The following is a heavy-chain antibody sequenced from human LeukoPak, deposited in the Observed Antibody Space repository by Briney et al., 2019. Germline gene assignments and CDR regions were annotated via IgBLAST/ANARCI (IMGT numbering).Heavy chain of an antibody. CDR3: ARDSGSYGTPFLIFYFDY. D-gene: IGHD1-26*01. J-gene: IGHJ4*02. V-gene: IGHV3-33*01. Sequence: GGSLRLSCAASGFTFSSYGMHWVRQAPGKGLEWVAVIWYDGSNKYYADSVKGRFTISRDNSKNTLYLQMNSLRAEDTAVYYCARDSGSYGTPFLIFYFDYWGQGTLVTVSS. CDR1: GFTFSSYG. CDR2: IWYDGSNK.